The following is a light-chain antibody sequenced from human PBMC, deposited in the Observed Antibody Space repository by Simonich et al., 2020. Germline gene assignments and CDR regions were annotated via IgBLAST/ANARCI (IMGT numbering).Light chain of an antibody. Sequence: QSALTQPASVSGSPGQSITISCTGTSSDVVSYNLVSWYQQHPGKAPKLMIYEGSKRPSGVSNRFSVSKSGNTASLTISWLQAEDEADYYCCSYAGSSTWVFGGGTKLTVL. J-gene: IGLJ3*02. CDR3: CSYAGSSTWV. CDR1: SSDVVSYNL. V-gene: IGLV2-23*01. CDR2: EGS.